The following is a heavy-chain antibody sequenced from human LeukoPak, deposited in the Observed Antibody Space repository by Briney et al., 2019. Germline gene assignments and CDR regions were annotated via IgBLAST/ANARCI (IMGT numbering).Heavy chain of an antibody. Sequence: GGSLRLSCAASGFTFSSYGMHWVRQAPGKGLEWVAFIRYDGSNKYYADSVKGRFTISRDNSKNTLYLQMNSLRAEDTAVYYCAKVARVAARPPYFDYWGQGTLVTVSS. CDR2: IRYDGSNK. CDR3: AKVARVAARPPYFDY. V-gene: IGHV3-30*02. D-gene: IGHD6-6*01. CDR1: GFTFSSYG. J-gene: IGHJ4*02.